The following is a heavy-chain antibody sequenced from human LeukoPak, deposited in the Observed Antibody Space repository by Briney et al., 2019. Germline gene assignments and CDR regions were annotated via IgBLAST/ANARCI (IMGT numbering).Heavy chain of an antibody. CDR2: IYYSGST. CDR3: ARGLSGWSHSFDY. Sequence: SETLSLTCTVSGGSISSYYWSRIRQPPGKGLEWIGYIYYSGSTNYNPSLKSRVTISVDTSKNQFSLKLSSVTAADTAVYYCARGLSGWSHSFDYWGQGTLVTVSS. D-gene: IGHD6-19*01. J-gene: IGHJ4*02. V-gene: IGHV4-59*01. CDR1: GGSISSYY.